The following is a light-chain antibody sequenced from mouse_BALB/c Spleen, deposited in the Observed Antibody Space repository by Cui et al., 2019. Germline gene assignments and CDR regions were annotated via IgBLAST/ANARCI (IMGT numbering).Light chain of an antibody. CDR2: NAK. V-gene: IGKV12-44*01. J-gene: IGKJ1*01. CDR3: QHHYGTLWT. Sequence: DIQMTQSPASLSASVGETVTITCRAGGNIYSYLAWYQQKQGKSPQLLVYNAKTLTEGVPSRFSGSGSGTQFSLKINSLQPEDFGSYYCQHHYGTLWTFGGGTKLEIK. CDR1: GNIYSY.